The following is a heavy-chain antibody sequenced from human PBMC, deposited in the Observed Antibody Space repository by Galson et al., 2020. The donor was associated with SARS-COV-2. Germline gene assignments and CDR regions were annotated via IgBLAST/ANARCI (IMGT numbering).Heavy chain of an antibody. Sequence: GGSLRLSCSASGFTFSSYAMHWVRQAPGKGLEYVSAISSNGGSTYYADSVKGRFTISRDNSKNTLYLQMSSLRAEDTAVYYCVKDGSMAWRWDILTGYYYSMDGAWDFDYWGQGTLVTVSS. CDR3: VKDGSMAWRWDILTGYYYSMDGAWDFDY. D-gene: IGHD3-9*01. CDR1: GFTFSSYA. J-gene: IGHJ4*02. CDR2: ISSNGGST. V-gene: IGHV3-64D*09.